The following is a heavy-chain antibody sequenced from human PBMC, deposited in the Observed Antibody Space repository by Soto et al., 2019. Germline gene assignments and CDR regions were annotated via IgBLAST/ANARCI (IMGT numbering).Heavy chain of an antibody. CDR3: AKDLWGVGITGTFDY. CDR2: ISGSGGST. V-gene: IGHV3-23*01. D-gene: IGHD1-7*01. J-gene: IGHJ4*02. CDR1: EFTFSSYA. Sequence: EVQLLESGGGLVQPGGSLRLSCAASEFTFSSYAMSWVRQAPGKGLEWVSAISGSGGSTYYADSVKGRFTISRDNSKNTLYLQMNSLRAEDTAVYYCAKDLWGVGITGTFDYWGQGTLVTVSS.